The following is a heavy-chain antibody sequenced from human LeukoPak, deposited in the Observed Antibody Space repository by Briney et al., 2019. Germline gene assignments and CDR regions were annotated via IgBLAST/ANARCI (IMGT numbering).Heavy chain of an antibody. V-gene: IGHV4-30-2*01. CDR2: IFHSGST. D-gene: IGHD3-22*01. J-gene: IGHJ5*02. Sequence: SETLSLTCAVSRTSISSGAYSWNWIRQPPGQGLEWIGYIFHSGSTYYNPSLKSRLTISVDRSKNRFSLKLNSVTAADTALYYCARGYYDSSGPGSWFDPWGQGTLVTVSS. CDR3: ARGYYDSSGPGSWFDP. CDR1: RTSISSGAYS.